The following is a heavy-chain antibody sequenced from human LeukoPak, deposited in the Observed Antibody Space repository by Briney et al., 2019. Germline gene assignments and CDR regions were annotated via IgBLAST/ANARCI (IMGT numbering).Heavy chain of an antibody. Sequence: GGSLRLSCAASRFTFSSFEMNWVRQAPCKGLEWVAVISYDGSNKYYADSVKGRFTISRDNSKNTLYLQMNSLRAEDTAVYYCARDRNYYDSSGEFDYWGQGTLVTVSS. CDR2: ISYDGSNK. D-gene: IGHD3-22*01. J-gene: IGHJ4*02. V-gene: IGHV3-30-3*01. CDR3: ARDRNYYDSSGEFDY. CDR1: RFTFSSFE.